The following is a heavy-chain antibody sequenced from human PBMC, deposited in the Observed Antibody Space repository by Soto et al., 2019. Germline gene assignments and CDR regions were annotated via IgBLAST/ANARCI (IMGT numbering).Heavy chain of an antibody. J-gene: IGHJ3*02. CDR1: GFIAIYPY. V-gene: IGHV3-53*01. D-gene: IGHD4-17*01. Sequence: GGSLRLSCAASGFIAIYPYMTWFRQAPGKGLEGVSVIYSGGKTSYGDSVKGRFTISRDNSKNTLFLQMSSLRAEDTAVYYCARGGYGGNSSPAAACFDIWGQGIMVTVSS. CDR2: IYSGGKT. CDR3: ARGGYGGNSSPAAACFDI.